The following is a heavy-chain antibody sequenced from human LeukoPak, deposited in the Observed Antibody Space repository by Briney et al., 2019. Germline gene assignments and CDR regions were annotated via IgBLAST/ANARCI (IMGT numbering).Heavy chain of an antibody. CDR3: ARQYSSGWPWFDP. D-gene: IGHD6-19*01. CDR2: IYYSRST. CDR1: GGSISSGGYY. J-gene: IGHJ5*02. V-gene: IGHV4-39*01. Sequence: SETLSLTCTVSGGSISSGGYYWGWIRQPPGKGLEWIGSIYYSRSTYYNPSLKSRVTISVDTSKNQFSLKLTSVTAADAAVYYCARQYSSGWPWFDPWGQGTLVTVSS.